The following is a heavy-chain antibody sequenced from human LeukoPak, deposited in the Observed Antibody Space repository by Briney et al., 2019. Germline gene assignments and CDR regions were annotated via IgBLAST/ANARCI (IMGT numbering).Heavy chain of an antibody. V-gene: IGHV3-23*01. Sequence: PGGSLRLSCLASRFSFSSSGMSWVRLPPGKGLEWVSAMSVSGGSTYYAASVKGRFTMSRDNSKNTLYLQMNSLRAEDTAVYYCVTVTSDYWGQGTLVTVSS. CDR3: VTVTSDY. CDR2: MSVSGGST. CDR1: RFSFSSSG. J-gene: IGHJ4*02. D-gene: IGHD4-17*01.